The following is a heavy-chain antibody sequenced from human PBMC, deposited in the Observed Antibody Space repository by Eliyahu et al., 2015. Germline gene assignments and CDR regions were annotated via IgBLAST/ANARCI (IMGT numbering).Heavy chain of an antibody. Sequence: EVQLVQSGAEVKKPGESLRISCKASGYSFATYWIGWVRQMPGKGLEWMGIINPIDFDTRYSPSFEGQVTMSVDESLNTAYLQWDRLKASDTAMYFCARYLGLNSYGDAGWFDPWGQGTLVTVSS. V-gene: IGHV5-51*01. CDR2: INPIDFDT. CDR3: ARYLGLNSYGDAGWFDP. D-gene: IGHD3-10*01. J-gene: IGHJ5*02. CDR1: GYSFATYW.